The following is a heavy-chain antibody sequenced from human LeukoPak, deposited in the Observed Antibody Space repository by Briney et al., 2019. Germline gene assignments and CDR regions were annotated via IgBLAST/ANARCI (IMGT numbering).Heavy chain of an antibody. Sequence: SVKVSCKASGGTFTNYAISWVRQAPRHGLEWMAGIIPILGTSFYAQQFQGRVTITTDESTNTAYMELNSLRSEDTAIYYCAREGAMLLRSLGHFRHWAQGTLVTVSS. CDR3: AREGAMLLRSLGHFRH. CDR2: IIPILGTS. CDR1: GGTFTNYA. D-gene: IGHD3-16*01. V-gene: IGHV1-69*05. J-gene: IGHJ1*01.